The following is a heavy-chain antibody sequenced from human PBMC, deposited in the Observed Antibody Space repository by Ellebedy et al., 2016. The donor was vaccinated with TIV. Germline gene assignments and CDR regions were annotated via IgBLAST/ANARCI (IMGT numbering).Heavy chain of an antibody. CDR3: ERDLRGSGDY. V-gene: IGHV3-48*03. D-gene: IGHD3-10*01. CDR1: GFTFSSYE. CDR2: VSGSGGTI. J-gene: IGHJ4*02. Sequence: PGGSLRLSCAASGFTFSSYEMNWVRQAPGKGLEWLSYVSGSGGTIYYADSVKGRFTISRDNAKKSLHLQMNSLRAEDTAVYYCERDLRGSGDYWGQGTLVTVSS.